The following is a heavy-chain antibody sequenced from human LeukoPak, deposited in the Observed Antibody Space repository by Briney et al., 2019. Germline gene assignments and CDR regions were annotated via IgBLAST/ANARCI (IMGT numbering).Heavy chain of an antibody. CDR1: IDSFSGYY. CDR2: INNSGST. J-gene: IGHJ5*02. Sequence: PSETLSLTCALYIDSFSGYYWTWIRHPPGKGVEWSGEINNSGSTNYKPSLKSRVNISGDTYKNQFSLKLSSVTAADTAVYYCATSVAGRGTAGTFGQTDLNWFDPWGQGTLVTVSS. CDR3: ATSVAGRGTAGTFGQTDLNWFDP. V-gene: IGHV4-34*01. D-gene: IGHD6-19*01.